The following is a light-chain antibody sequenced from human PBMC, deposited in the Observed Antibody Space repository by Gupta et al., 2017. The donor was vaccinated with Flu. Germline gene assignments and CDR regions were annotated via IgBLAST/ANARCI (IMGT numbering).Light chain of an antibody. Sequence: DVVLTQCPLSLSVTLGQPASISCRSSQSLVFSDGNTYLNWFQQRPGQSPRRLIHNISKRDSGVPDRFSGSGSGTDFTLTISRVEAEDVGVYYCMQGRQWLWTFGQGTKVEIK. CDR2: NIS. CDR1: QSLVFSDGNTY. CDR3: MQGRQWLWT. V-gene: IGKV2-30*01. J-gene: IGKJ1*01.